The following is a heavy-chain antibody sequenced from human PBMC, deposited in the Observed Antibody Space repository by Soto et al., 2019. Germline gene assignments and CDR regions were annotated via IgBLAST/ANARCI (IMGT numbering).Heavy chain of an antibody. J-gene: IGHJ6*02. CDR2: IIPVLGST. Sequence: QVQLVQSGAEVKKPGSSVRVSCTASGGTLRSYALSWVRQAPGQGLEWMGGIIPVLGSTNYAQKFQGRVTVAADESTRTLYMELSSLRSDDTGVYYCARSDTPTARYYYGIDVWGQGTPVTVSS. D-gene: IGHD5-18*01. CDR3: ARSDTPTARYYYGIDV. CDR1: GGTLRSYA. V-gene: IGHV1-69*12.